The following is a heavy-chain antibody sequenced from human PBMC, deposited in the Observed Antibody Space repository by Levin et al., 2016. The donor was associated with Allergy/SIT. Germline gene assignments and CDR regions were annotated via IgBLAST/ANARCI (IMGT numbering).Heavy chain of an antibody. CDR3: AKDVRWRLSEAPDY. CDR2: ISYDGSNK. J-gene: IGHJ4*02. D-gene: IGHD2-21*02. CDR1: GFTFSSYG. V-gene: IGHV3-30*18. Sequence: GESLKISCAASGFTFSSYGMHWVRQAPGKGLEWVAVISYDGSNKYYADSVKGRFTISRDNSKNTLYLQMNSLRAEDTAVYYCAKDVRWRLSEAPDYWGQGTLVTVSS.